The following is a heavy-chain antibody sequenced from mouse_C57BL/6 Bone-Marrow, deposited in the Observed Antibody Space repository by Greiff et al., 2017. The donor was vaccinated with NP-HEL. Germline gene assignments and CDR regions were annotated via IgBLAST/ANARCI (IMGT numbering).Heavy chain of an antibody. D-gene: IGHD1-1*01. CDR3: ARGIPITTVVATGFDY. V-gene: IGHV1-26*01. CDR1: GYTFTDYY. Sequence: EVQLQQSGPELVKPGASVKISCKASGYTFTDYYMNWVKQSHGKSLEWIGDINPNNGGTSYNQKFKGKATLTVDKSSSTAYMELRSLTSEDSAVYYCARGIPITTVVATGFDYWGQGTTLTVSS. J-gene: IGHJ2*01. CDR2: INPNNGGT.